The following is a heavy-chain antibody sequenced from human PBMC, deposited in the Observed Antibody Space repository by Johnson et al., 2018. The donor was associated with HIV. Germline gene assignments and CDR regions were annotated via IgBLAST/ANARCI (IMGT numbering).Heavy chain of an antibody. V-gene: IGHV3-11*04. D-gene: IGHD1-14*01. CDR3: AREGQEPPVQKDAFDI. CDR1: GFTFSDYY. Sequence: QMQLVESGGGLVHPGGSLRLSCAASGFTFSDYYMSWIRQAPGKGLEWVSYISSSGNSMYYADSVKGRFTISRDNSKNTLYLQMNSLRVADTAVYYCAREGQEPPVQKDAFDIWGQGTMVTVSS. CDR2: ISSSGNSM. J-gene: IGHJ3*02.